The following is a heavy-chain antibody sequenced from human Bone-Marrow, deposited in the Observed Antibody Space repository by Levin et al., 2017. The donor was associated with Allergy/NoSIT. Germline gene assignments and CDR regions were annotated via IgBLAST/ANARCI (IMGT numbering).Heavy chain of an antibody. CDR3: ARLAGSGSFYYHYFDS. D-gene: IGHD3-10*01. V-gene: IGHV4-39*01. Sequence: SETLSLTCSVSGASVTSATHYWAWIRQAPGKGLEWIATINFRGSTLYDPSLKSRGTISLDTSKSRFSLKLTSVTAADTAVYYCARLAGSGSFYYHYFDSWGQGTLVTVSS. CDR1: GASVTSATHY. CDR2: INFRGST. J-gene: IGHJ4*02.